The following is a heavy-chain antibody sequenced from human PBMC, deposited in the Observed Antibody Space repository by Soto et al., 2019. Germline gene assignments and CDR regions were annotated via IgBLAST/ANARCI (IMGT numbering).Heavy chain of an antibody. Sequence: SETLSLTCAVSGGSISSSNWWSWVRQPPGKGLEWIGEIYHSGSTNYNPSLKSRVTISVDKSKNQFSLKLSSVTAADTAVYYCARDSGPPAGHYDYWGQGTLVTVS. V-gene: IGHV4-4*02. CDR2: IYHSGST. J-gene: IGHJ4*02. CDR1: GGSISSSNW. CDR3: ARDSGPPAGHYDY. D-gene: IGHD2-2*01.